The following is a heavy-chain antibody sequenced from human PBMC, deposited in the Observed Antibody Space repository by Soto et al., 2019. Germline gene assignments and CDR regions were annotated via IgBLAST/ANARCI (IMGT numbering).Heavy chain of an antibody. CDR2: SIPIFGTA. Sequence: QVQLVQSGAEVKKPGSSVKVSCKASGGTFSSYAISWVRQAPGQGLEWMGGSIPIFGTANYAQKFQGRVTITADESTSTAYMELSSLRSVDTAVYYCASHDYSNYGFGYWGQGTLVTVSS. V-gene: IGHV1-69*12. J-gene: IGHJ4*02. D-gene: IGHD4-4*01. CDR1: GGTFSSYA. CDR3: ASHDYSNYGFGY.